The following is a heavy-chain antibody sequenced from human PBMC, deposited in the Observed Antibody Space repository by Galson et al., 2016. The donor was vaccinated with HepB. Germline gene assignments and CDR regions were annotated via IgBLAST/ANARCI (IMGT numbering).Heavy chain of an antibody. D-gene: IGHD3-22*01. Sequence: SLRLSCAASGFTFSDYGIHWVRQAPGKGLEWVADVSHDASNQNYAVSVKGRFTISRDNSKNTMYPQMNSLRAEDTAVYYCARDSDYYDSSGYFQYWGQGTLVTVSS. V-gene: IGHV3-30*03. J-gene: IGHJ1*01. CDR1: GFTFSDYG. CDR3: ARDSDYYDSSGYFQY. CDR2: VSHDASNQ.